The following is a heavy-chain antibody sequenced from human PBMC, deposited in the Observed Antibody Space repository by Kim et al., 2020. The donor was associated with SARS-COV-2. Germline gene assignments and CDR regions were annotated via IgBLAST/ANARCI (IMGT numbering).Heavy chain of an antibody. D-gene: IGHD6-19*01. J-gene: IGHJ6*02. Sequence: GGSLRLSCAASGFTFSSYGMHWVRQAPGKGLEWVAVISYDGSNKYYADSVKGRFTISRDNSKNTLYLQMNSLRAEDTAVYYCAKVEAVALYYYYYYGMDVWGQGTTVTVSS. CDR3: AKVEAVALYYYYYYGMDV. V-gene: IGHV3-30*18. CDR2: ISYDGSNK. CDR1: GFTFSSYG.